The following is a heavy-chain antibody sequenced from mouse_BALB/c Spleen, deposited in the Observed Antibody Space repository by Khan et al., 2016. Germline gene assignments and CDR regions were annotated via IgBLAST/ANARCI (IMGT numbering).Heavy chain of an antibody. Sequence: EVQLLESGGGLEQPGGSLKLSCAASGFDFSRYWMSWVRQDPEKGLEWIGEINPDSSTINYTPSLKDKVIISRDKAQNTLYLQMSKVRSEDTALYYCACMPVYYVGRSPAAYWSQGTFVTVYA. CDR2: INPDSSTI. CDR3: ACMPVYYVGRSPAAY. V-gene: IGHV4-1*02. D-gene: IGHD1-1*01. CDR1: GFDFSRYW. J-gene: IGHJ3*01.